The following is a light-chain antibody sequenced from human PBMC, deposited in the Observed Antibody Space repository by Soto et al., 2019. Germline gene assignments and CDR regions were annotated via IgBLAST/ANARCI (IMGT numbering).Light chain of an antibody. CDR2: GAS. Sequence: EIVLTQSPGTLSLSPGERATLSCRASQSVSSSYLGWYQQKPGQAPRLLIYGASSRATGIPDRFSGSGSGTDFTLTIARLEPDDFAMYYCQLYGNSPPRTFGQGTKVEIK. CDR1: QSVSSSY. V-gene: IGKV3-20*01. CDR3: QLYGNSPPRT. J-gene: IGKJ1*01.